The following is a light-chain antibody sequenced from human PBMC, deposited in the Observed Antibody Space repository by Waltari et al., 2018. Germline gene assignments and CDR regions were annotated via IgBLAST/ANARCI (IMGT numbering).Light chain of an antibody. V-gene: IGKV3D-7*01. CDR1: QSVSSSY. CDR2: GAS. CDR3: QQDYNLPLT. J-gene: IGKJ4*01. Sequence: EMVMTQSPATLSLSPGERATLSCRASQSVSSSYLSWYQQKPGQAPRLLIYGASTRATGIPARFSGSGSGTDFTLTISSVQPEDFAVYYCQQDYNLPLTFGGGTKVEIK.